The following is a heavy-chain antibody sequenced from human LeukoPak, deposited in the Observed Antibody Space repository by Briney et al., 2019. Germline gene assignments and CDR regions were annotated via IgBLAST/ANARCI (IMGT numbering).Heavy chain of an antibody. CDR2: IYYSGST. V-gene: IGHV4-59*01. Sequence: SETLSLTCTVSGGSISSYYWSWIRQPPGKGLEWIGYIYYSGSTNYNPSLKSRVTISVDTSKNQFSLKLSSVTAADTAVYYCARITTTYYYYYGMDVWRQGTTVTVSS. J-gene: IGHJ6*02. CDR3: ARITTTYYYYYGMDV. CDR1: GGSISSYY. D-gene: IGHD4-11*01.